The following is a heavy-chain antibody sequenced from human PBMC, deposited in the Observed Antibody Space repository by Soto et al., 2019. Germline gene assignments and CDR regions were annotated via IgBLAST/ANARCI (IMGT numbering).Heavy chain of an antibody. CDR1: GGSISSSSYY. V-gene: IGHV4-39*01. Sequence: QLQLQESGPGLVKPSETLSLTCTVSGGSISSSSYYWGWIRQPPGKGLEWIGSIYYSGSTYYNPSLKSRANISIDTSKNQFSRMLSPVTAADTAVYYCVRRRSRCSSTSCLDNWFDHWGQRTLVTVSS. D-gene: IGHD2-2*01. J-gene: IGHJ5*02. CDR3: VRRRSRCSSTSCLDNWFDH. CDR2: IYYSGST.